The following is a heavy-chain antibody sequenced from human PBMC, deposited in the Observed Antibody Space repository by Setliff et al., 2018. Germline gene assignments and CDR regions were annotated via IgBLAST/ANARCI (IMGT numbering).Heavy chain of an antibody. CDR2: IYYSGTA. CDR1: GDSISSRSYQ. Sequence: LSLTCTVSGDSISSRSYQWGWIRQPPGKGLEWIGSIYYSGTAYYNPSLKSRVTISVDTSKNQFSLQLTSVTATDTAVHYCARHQFVGGYYGSVTYRHFDYWGQGTLVTVSS. CDR3: ARHQFVGGYYGSVTYRHFDY. J-gene: IGHJ4*02. D-gene: IGHD3-10*01. V-gene: IGHV4-39*01.